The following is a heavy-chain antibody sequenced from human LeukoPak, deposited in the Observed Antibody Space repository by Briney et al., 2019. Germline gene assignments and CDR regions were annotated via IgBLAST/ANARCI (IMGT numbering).Heavy chain of an antibody. CDR3: ARDTRTVDGMDV. Sequence: PSETLSLTCTVSGGSISGYYWSWIRQPPGKGLEWIAYIYYNGISNYNPSLKSRVTISVDTSKNQFSLKLSSVTAADTAVYYCARDTRTVDGMDVWGQGTTVTVSS. CDR2: IYYNGIS. J-gene: IGHJ6*02. D-gene: IGHD2-2*01. CDR1: GGSISGYY. V-gene: IGHV4-59*01.